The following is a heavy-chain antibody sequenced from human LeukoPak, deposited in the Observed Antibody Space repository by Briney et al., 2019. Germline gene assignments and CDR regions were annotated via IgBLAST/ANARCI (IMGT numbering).Heavy chain of an antibody. CDR1: GGSISSGDYY. D-gene: IGHD6-19*01. CDR3: ARGGIAVAGTFDY. CDR2: IYYSGST. J-gene: IGHJ4*02. V-gene: IGHV4-61*08. Sequence: SETLSLTCTVSGGSISSGDYYWSWIRQPPGKGLEWIGYIYYSGSTNYNPSLKSRVTISVDTSKNQFSLKLSSVTAADTAVYYCARGGIAVAGTFDYWGQGTLVTVSS.